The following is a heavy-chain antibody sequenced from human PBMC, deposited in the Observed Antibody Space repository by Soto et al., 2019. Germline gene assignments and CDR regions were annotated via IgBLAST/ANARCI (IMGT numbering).Heavy chain of an antibody. CDR1: GFTLSSYS. J-gene: IGHJ6*02. CDR3: ARDLTIFGVVIMSYYYGMDV. Sequence: GGSLRLSCAASGFTLSSYSMNWVRQAPGKGLEWASYISSNSRTIYYTDSVKGRFTISRDNAKNSLYLQMHSLRDEDTAVYYCARDLTIFGVVIMSYYYGMDVWGQGTTVTVSS. D-gene: IGHD3-3*01. V-gene: IGHV3-48*02. CDR2: ISSNSRTI.